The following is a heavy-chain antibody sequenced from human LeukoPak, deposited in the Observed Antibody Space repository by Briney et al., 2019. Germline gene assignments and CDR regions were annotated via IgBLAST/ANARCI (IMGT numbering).Heavy chain of an antibody. CDR2: FYYTWST. CDR1: GASISSYY. Sequence: PSEALSLTCTVSGASISSYYCSWIRQPPGKGLEWIGSFYYTWSTNYNPSLKSRVNISVDTSKNQFSLNLNSVTAADTAVYYCARENSSSWYDYWGQGTLVTVSS. J-gene: IGHJ4*02. D-gene: IGHD6-13*01. V-gene: IGHV4-59*01. CDR3: ARENSSSWYDY.